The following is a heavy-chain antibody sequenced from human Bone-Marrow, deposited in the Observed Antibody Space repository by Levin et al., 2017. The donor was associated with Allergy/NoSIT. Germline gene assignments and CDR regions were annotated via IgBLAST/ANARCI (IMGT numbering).Heavy chain of an antibody. V-gene: IGHV4-34*01. CDR3: ARADRGSTADIGYCSSTSCSPVASNWFDP. CDR1: GGSFSGYY. J-gene: IGHJ5*02. Sequence: SQTLSLTCAVYGGSFSGYYWSWIRQPPGKGLEWIGEINHSGSNNYNPSLKSRVTISVDTSKNQFSLKLSSVTAADTAVYYCARADRGSTADIGYCSSTSCSPVASNWFDPWGQGTLVTVSS. CDR2: INHSGSN. D-gene: IGHD2-2*01.